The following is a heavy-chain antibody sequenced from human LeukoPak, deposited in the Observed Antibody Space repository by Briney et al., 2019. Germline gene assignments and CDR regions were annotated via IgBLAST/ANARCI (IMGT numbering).Heavy chain of an antibody. J-gene: IGHJ4*02. CDR2: ISSSGSSI. CDR1: GFTFSDFY. V-gene: IGHV3-11*04. D-gene: IGHD3/OR15-3a*01. CDR3: ARGPAMILGRGRRPYYFDY. Sequence: PGGSLRLSCAASGFTFSDFYLSWIRQAPGKGLECISYISSSGSSIYYADSVKGRFTISRDISRNILYLHMNSLRVEDTAVYYCARGPAMILGRGRRPYYFDYWGQGTLVTVSS.